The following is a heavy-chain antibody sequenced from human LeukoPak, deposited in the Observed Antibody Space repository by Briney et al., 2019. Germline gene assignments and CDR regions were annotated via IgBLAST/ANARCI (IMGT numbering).Heavy chain of an antibody. D-gene: IGHD2-15*01. V-gene: IGHV3-53*01. CDR2: IYSGGST. CDR3: AKDLVVGRLQGYGMDV. Sequence: PGGSLRLSCAASGFTVSSNYMSWVRQAPGKGLEWVSVIYSGGSTYYADSVKGRFTISRDNSKNTLYLQMNSLRAEDTAVYYCAKDLVVGRLQGYGMDVWGQGTTVIVSS. J-gene: IGHJ6*02. CDR1: GFTVSSNY.